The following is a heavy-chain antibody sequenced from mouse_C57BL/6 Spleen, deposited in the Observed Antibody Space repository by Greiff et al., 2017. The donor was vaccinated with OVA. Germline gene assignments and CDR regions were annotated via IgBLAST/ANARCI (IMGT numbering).Heavy chain of an antibody. D-gene: IGHD4-1*02. CDR3: AIPQLVYYYAMDY. CDR1: SYTFTDYY. J-gene: IGHJ4*01. CDR2: IFPGSGST. V-gene: IGHV1-75*01. Sequence: QVQLQQSGPELVKPGASVKISCKASSYTFTDYYINWVKQRPGQGLEWIGWIFPGSGSTYYNEKFKGKATLTVDKSSSTAYMLLSSLTSEDSAVYFGAIPQLVYYYAMDYWGQGTSVTVSS.